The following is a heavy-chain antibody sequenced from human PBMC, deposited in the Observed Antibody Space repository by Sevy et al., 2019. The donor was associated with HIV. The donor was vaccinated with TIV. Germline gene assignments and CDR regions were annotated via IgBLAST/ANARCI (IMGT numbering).Heavy chain of an antibody. CDR1: GFTFGDYA. J-gene: IGHJ4*02. Sequence: GGSLRLSCTASGFTFGDYAMSWSRQAPGKGLEWVGFIRSKAYGGTTEHAASVKGRFTISRDDSKSIAYLQMNSLKTEDTAVYYCTRGSSSWYPVLGYFDYWGQGTLVTVSS. CDR3: TRGSSSWYPVLGYFDY. CDR2: IRSKAYGGTT. D-gene: IGHD6-13*01. V-gene: IGHV3-49*03.